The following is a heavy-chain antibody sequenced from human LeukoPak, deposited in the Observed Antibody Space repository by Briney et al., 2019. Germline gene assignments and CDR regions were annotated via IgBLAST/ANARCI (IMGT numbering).Heavy chain of an antibody. CDR3: ARLRGSYSSIRAEYFQH. V-gene: IGHV4-59*08. Sequence: PSETLSLTCTVSGGSISSYYWSWIRQPPGKGLEWIGYIYYSGSTSYNPSLKSRVTISVDTSKNQFSLKLSSVTAADTAVYYCARLRGSYSSIRAEYFQHWGQGTLVTVSS. J-gene: IGHJ1*01. D-gene: IGHD1-26*01. CDR2: IYYSGST. CDR1: GGSISSYY.